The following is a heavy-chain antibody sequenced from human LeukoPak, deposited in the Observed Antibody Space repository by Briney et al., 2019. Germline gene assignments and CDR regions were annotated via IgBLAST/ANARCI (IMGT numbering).Heavy chain of an antibody. Sequence: GGSLRLSCAASGFTFSNHDMTWIRQAPGKGLEWVSVISHSGVSTNYADSVKGRFTIPRDNSKNTVYLQMNSLRVEDTAVYYCAKDQNWEGGYWGQGTLVTVSS. CDR1: GFTFSNHD. CDR2: ISHSGVST. CDR3: AKDQNWEGGY. J-gene: IGHJ4*02. V-gene: IGHV3-23*01. D-gene: IGHD1-26*01.